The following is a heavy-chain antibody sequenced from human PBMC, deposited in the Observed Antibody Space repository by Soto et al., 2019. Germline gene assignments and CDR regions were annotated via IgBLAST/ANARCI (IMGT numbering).Heavy chain of an antibody. J-gene: IGHJ4*02. CDR1: GGSISSSSYY. V-gene: IGHV4-39*01. CDR3: ARHSDDYDILTGYRNYFDY. Sequence: PSETLSLTCTVSGGSISSSSYYWGWTRQPPGKGLEWIGSIYYSGSTYYNPSLKSRVTISVDTSKNQFSLKLSSVTAADTAVYYCARHSDDYDILTGYRNYFDYWGQGTLVTVSS. CDR2: IYYSGST. D-gene: IGHD3-9*01.